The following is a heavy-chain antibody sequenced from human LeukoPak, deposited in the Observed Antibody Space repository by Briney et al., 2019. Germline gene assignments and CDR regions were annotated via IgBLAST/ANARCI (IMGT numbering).Heavy chain of an antibody. Sequence: SETLSLTCTVSGGSISSSSYYWGWIRQPPGKGLEWIGSIYYSGSTYYNPSLKSRVTISVDTSKNQFSLKLSSVTAADTAVYYCARIAAAGSPLGYYYYGMDVWGQGTTVTVSS. J-gene: IGHJ6*02. V-gene: IGHV4-39*07. CDR3: ARIAAAGSPLGYYYYGMDV. CDR1: GGSISSSSYY. D-gene: IGHD6-13*01. CDR2: IYYSGST.